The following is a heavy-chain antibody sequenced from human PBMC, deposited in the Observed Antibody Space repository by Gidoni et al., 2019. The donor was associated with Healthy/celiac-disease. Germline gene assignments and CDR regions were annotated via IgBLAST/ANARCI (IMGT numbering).Heavy chain of an antibody. D-gene: IGHD2-2*01. Sequence: ELQLVESGVGFVKPVGSLRLSCSGSGCTFSNAGMSWVRQAPWKGLEWVGRIKSKTDGGTTDYAAPVKGRFTISRDDSKNTLYLQMNSLKTEDTAVYYCSLPGDYWGQGTLVTVSS. CDR3: SLPGDY. J-gene: IGHJ4*02. CDR2: IKSKTDGGTT. V-gene: IGHV3-15*01. CDR1: GCTFSNAG.